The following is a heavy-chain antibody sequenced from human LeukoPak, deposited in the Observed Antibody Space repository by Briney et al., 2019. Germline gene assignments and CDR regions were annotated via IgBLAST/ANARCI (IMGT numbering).Heavy chain of an antibody. D-gene: IGHD3-9*01. CDR3: ASNPNYDILTGWVY. CDR2: INPNSGGT. Sequence: ASVKVSCKASGYTFTGYYMHWVRQAPGQGLEWMGWINPNSGGTNYAQKFQGRVTMTRNTSISTAYMELSRLRSDDTAVYYCASNPNYDILTGWVYWGQGTLVTVSS. J-gene: IGHJ4*02. CDR1: GYTFTGYY. V-gene: IGHV1-2*02.